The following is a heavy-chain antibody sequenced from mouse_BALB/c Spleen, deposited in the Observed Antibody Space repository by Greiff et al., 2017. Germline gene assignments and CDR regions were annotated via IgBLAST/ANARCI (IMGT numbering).Heavy chain of an antibody. J-gene: IGHJ3*01. V-gene: IGHV1-54*01. D-gene: IGHD2-1*01. Sequence: QVQLQQSGAELVRPGTSVKVSCKASGYAFTNYLIEWVKQRPGQGLEWIGVINPGSGGTNYNEKFKGKATLTADKSSSTAYMQLSSLTSDDSAVYFCARSYGNYGWFAYWGQGTLVTVSA. CDR3: ARSYGNYGWFAY. CDR2: INPGSGGT. CDR1: GYAFTNYL.